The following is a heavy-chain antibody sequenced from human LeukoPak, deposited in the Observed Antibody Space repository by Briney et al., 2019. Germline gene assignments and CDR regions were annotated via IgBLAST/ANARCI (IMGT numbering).Heavy chain of an antibody. CDR2: IYYSGST. CDR3: ARIRGISLDYMDV. CDR1: GGSISSYC. J-gene: IGHJ6*03. Sequence: SETLSLTCTVSGGSISSYCWSWIRQPPGKGLEWIGYIYYSGSTNYNPSLKSRVTISVDTSKNQFSLKLSSVTAADTAVYYCARIRGISLDYMDVWGKGTTVTVSS. V-gene: IGHV4-59*01. D-gene: IGHD2/OR15-2a*01.